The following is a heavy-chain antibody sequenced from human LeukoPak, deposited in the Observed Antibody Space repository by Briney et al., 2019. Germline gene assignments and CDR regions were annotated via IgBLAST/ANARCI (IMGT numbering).Heavy chain of an antibody. CDR3: ARSNQGLPNWFDP. J-gene: IGHJ5*02. V-gene: IGHV4-30-2*01. CDR1: GGSIGSGGYS. CDR2: IYHSGST. Sequence: SQTLSLTCAVSGGSIGSGGYSWSWIRQPPGKGLEWIGYIYHSGSTYYNPSLKSRVTISVDRSKNQFSLKLSSVTAADTAVYYCARSNQGLPNWFDPWGQGTLVTVSS.